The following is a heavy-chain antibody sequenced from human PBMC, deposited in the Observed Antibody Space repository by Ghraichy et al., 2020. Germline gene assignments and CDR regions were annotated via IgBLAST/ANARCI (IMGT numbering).Heavy chain of an antibody. Sequence: GESLNISCAASGFTFSSYGMHWVRQAPGKGLEWVAVISYDGSNKYYADSVKGRFTISRDNSKNTLYLQMNSLRAEDTAVYYCAKDPETIVVVPAAIVGDNWFDPWGQGTLVTVS. CDR3: AKDPETIVVVPAAIVGDNWFDP. V-gene: IGHV3-30*18. CDR2: ISYDGSNK. D-gene: IGHD2-2*01. J-gene: IGHJ5*02. CDR1: GFTFSSYG.